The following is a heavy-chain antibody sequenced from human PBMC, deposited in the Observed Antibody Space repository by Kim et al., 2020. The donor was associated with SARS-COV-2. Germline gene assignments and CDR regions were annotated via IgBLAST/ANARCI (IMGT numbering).Heavy chain of an antibody. J-gene: IGHJ4*02. D-gene: IGHD5-18*01. CDR3: ARALREDGLQLWLDY. V-gene: IGHV3-21*01. Sequence: GGSLRLSCAASGFTFSSYSMNWVRQAPGKGLEWVSSISSSSSYIYYADSVKGRFTISRDNAKNSLYLQMNSLRAEDTAVYYCARALREDGLQLWLDYWGQRTLVTVSS. CDR2: ISSSSSYI. CDR1: GFTFSSYS.